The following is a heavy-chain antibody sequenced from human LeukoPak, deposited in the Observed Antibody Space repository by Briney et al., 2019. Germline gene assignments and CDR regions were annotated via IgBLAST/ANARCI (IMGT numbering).Heavy chain of an antibody. D-gene: IGHD3-3*01. CDR1: GFTFSSYE. CDR2: ISSSGSTI. J-gene: IGHJ4*02. V-gene: IGHV3-48*03. CDR3: ARTLYDFWSGYYGGTLFDY. Sequence: QPGGSLRLSCAASGFTFSSYEMNWVRQAPGKGLEWVSYISSSGSTIYYADSVKGRFTISRDNAKNSLYLQMNSLRAEDTAVYYCARTLYDFWSGYYGGTLFDYWGQGTLVTVSS.